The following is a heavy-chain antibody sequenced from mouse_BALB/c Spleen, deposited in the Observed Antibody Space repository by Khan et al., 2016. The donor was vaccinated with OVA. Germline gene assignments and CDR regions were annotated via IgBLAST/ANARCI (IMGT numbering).Heavy chain of an antibody. CDR3: ASKSYGKGAY. CDR1: GYSITSGYY. CDR2: ISYDGSN. J-gene: IGHJ3*01. D-gene: IGHD2-1*01. V-gene: IGHV3-6*02. Sequence: EVQLQESGPGLVKPSQSLSLTCSVTGYSITSGYYWSWLRQLPGNRLELMGYISYDGSNYYNPSLKNRISITSDTAKNPFFLKLNSVTTEDTATYYGASKSYGKGAYWGQGTLVTVSA.